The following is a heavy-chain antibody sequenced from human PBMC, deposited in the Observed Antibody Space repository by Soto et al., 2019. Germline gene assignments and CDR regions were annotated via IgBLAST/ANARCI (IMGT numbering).Heavy chain of an antibody. J-gene: IGHJ6*02. D-gene: IGHD3-22*01. Sequence: QVQLVQSGAEVKKPGASVKVSCKASGYTFSSYGINWVRQAPGQGLEWLGWVSPYDGYTNYAQILQGRVSMTTDTCTKAPYMEVRSLRSDDTAVYYCARGGYYDSSGSRNYFYYGMNVWGQGTTVTVSS. V-gene: IGHV1-18*01. CDR1: GYTFSSYG. CDR3: ARGGYYDSSGSRNYFYYGMNV. CDR2: VSPYDGYT.